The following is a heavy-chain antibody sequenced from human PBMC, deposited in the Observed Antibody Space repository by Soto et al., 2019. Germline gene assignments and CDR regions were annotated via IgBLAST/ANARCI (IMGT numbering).Heavy chain of an antibody. V-gene: IGHV4-59*13. CDR1: DDSISSYF. Sequence: NPSETLSLTCTVSDDSISSYFWNWIRQPPGKGLEWIGYIYYSGSTNYNPSLKSRVTISIDTSTNQFSLKLSSVTAADTAVYFCARVRGGYYGSGSYYPPDHWGQGTLVTVSS. CDR2: IYYSGST. J-gene: IGHJ4*02. CDR3: ARVRGGYYGSGSYYPPDH. D-gene: IGHD3-10*01.